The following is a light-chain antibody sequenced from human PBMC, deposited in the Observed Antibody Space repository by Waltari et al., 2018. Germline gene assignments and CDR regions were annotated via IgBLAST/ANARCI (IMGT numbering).Light chain of an antibody. CDR3: HAAADNNWF. V-gene: IGLV3-27*01. J-gene: IGLJ2*01. CDR1: VLAEKY. Sequence: YDLTQPSSVSVSPGQTATITCSGDVLAEKYVRWFQQKPGQAPTLSLYKDTERPSGIPERFSGSSSGSTVTLTIRGALLEDEADYHCHAAADNNWFFGGGTKLTVL. CDR2: KDT.